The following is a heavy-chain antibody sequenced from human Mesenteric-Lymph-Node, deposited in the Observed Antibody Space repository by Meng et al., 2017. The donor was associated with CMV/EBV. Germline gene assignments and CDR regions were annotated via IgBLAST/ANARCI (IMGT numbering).Heavy chain of an antibody. CDR2: INHSGST. Sequence: ESLKISCAASGFIFSSHEINWVRQAPGKGLEWIGEINHSGSTNYNPSLKSRVTISVDTSKNQFSLKLSSVTAADTAVYYCARGNIVVVPARRNWFDPWGQGTLVTVSS. J-gene: IGHJ5*02. CDR3: ARGNIVVVPARRNWFDP. V-gene: IGHV4-34*01. CDR1: GFIFSSHE. D-gene: IGHD2-2*01.